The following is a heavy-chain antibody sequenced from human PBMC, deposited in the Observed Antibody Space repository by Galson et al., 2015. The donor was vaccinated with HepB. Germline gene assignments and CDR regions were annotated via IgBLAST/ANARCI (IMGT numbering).Heavy chain of an antibody. CDR3: ARERDIVVVPAAYYYYGMDV. CDR2: IWYDGGNK. CDR1: GFTFSSYG. V-gene: IGHV3-33*01. Sequence: SLRLSCAASGFTFSSYGMHWFRQAPGKGLEWVAVIWYDGGNKYDADSVKGRFTISRDNSKNTLYLQMNSLRAEDTAVYYCARERDIVVVPAAYYYYGMDVWGQGTTVTVSS. D-gene: IGHD2-2*01. J-gene: IGHJ6*02.